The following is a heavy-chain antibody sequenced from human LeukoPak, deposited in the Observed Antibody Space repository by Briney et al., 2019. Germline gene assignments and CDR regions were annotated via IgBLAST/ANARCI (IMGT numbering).Heavy chain of an antibody. D-gene: IGHD1-26*01. V-gene: IGHV1-69*13. CDR3: AVGLTGGSYDY. CDR2: IIPIFGTA. J-gene: IGHJ4*02. CDR1: GGTFSSYA. Sequence: SVKVSCKASGGTFSSYAISWVRQAPGQGLEWMGGIIPIFGTANYAQKFQGRVAITADESTSTAYMELSSLRSEDTAVYYCAVGLTGGSYDYWGQGTLVTVSS.